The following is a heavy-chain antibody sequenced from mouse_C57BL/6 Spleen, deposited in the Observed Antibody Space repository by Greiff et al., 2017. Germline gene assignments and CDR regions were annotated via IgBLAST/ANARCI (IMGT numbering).Heavy chain of an antibody. V-gene: IGHV14-4*01. CDR3: THLTGTPGY. CDR2: IDPENGDT. J-gene: IGHJ2*01. Sequence: VQLQQSGAELVRPGASVKLSCTASGFNIKDDYMHWVKPRPEQGLEWIGWIDPENGDTEYASKFQGKATITADPSSNTAYLQLSCLTSEDTAVYYCTHLTGTPGYWGQGTTLTVSS. CDR1: GFNIKDDY. D-gene: IGHD4-1*01.